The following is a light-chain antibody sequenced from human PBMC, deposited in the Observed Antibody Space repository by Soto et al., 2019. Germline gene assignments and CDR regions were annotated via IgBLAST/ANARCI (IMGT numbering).Light chain of an antibody. J-gene: IGLJ2*01. CDR1: SSDVGGYNY. V-gene: IGLV2-14*03. CDR2: DVN. CDR3: ASFTRGVTLV. Sequence: QSALTQPASVSGSPGQSITISCAGTSSDVGGYNYVSWYQQHPGKVPRLIISDVNKRPSGVSDRFSGSKSGNTASLTISGLQAEDEADYYCASFTRGVTLVFGGGTKLTVL.